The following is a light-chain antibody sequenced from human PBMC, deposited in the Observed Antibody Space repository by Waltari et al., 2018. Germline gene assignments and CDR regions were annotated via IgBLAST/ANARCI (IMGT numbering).Light chain of an antibody. CDR3: QSYDSSTNWV. Sequence: NFVLTQPHSVSESPGKTVTISCTRRSSSIPSNFVKWYQQRPGSAPTPVIYEDSHRPSGVPDRFSGSFDSSSNSAYLTISGLKTEDEADYFCQSYDSSTNWVFGGGTKLTVL. V-gene: IGLV6-57*04. CDR2: EDS. J-gene: IGLJ3*02. CDR1: SSSIPSNF.